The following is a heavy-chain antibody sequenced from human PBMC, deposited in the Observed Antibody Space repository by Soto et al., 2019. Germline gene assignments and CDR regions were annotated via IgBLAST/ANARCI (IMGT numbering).Heavy chain of an antibody. CDR2: INPHGGST. J-gene: IGHJ5*02. CDR3: ARSSGGNFGIIIEGSNWFDP. D-gene: IGHD3-3*01. V-gene: IGHV1-46*01. CDR1: GDTFTSYY. Sequence: QVQLVQSGAEVKRPGASVKVSCKAPGDTFTSYYLNWVRLAPGQGLEWMGVINPHGGSTKYAQKVTERITMTKGTSRSTVYTELSSLRSDDTAIYYCARSSGGNFGIIIEGSNWFDPWGQGTLVTVSS.